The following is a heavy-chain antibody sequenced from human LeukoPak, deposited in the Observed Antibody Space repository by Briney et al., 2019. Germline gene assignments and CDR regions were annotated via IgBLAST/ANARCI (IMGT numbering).Heavy chain of an antibody. V-gene: IGHV4-59*01. CDR2: LYSRGSP. CDR1: GASISTYY. Sequence: SETLSLTCTVSGASISTYYWSWIRQSPGKGLEWIGYLYSRGSPNYNSSLKRRVTISVDTSKNHFSLTLSSVSAADTAVYYCARLQPNSGEWAFDIWGQGTMVTVSS. D-gene: IGHD1-1*01. J-gene: IGHJ3*02. CDR3: ARLQPNSGEWAFDI.